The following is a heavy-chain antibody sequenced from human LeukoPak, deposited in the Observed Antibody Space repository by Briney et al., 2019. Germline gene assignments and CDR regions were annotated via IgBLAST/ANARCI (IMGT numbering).Heavy chain of an antibody. CDR3: ARVLGVPAAARYFDY. V-gene: IGHV4-34*01. CDR2: INHSGST. CDR1: GGSISSYY. D-gene: IGHD2-2*01. Sequence: SETLSLTCTVSGGSISSYYWSWIRQPAGKGLEWIGEINHSGSTNYNPSLKSRVTISVDTSKNQFSLKLSSVTAADTAVYYCARVLGVPAAARYFDYWGQGTLVTVSS. J-gene: IGHJ4*02.